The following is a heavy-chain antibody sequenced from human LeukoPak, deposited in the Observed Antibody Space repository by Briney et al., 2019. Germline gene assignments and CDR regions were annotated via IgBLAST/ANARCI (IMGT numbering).Heavy chain of an antibody. J-gene: IGHJ3*02. Sequence: PGGSLRLSCAASGFTFSSYEMNWVRQAPGKGLERVSYISSSGSTIYYADSVKGRFTISRDNSKNTLYLQMNSLRAEDTAVYYCAKRRRDSSSWWEDDAFDIWGQGTKVTVSS. V-gene: IGHV3-48*03. CDR2: ISSSGSTI. D-gene: IGHD6-13*01. CDR3: AKRRRDSSSWWEDDAFDI. CDR1: GFTFSSYE.